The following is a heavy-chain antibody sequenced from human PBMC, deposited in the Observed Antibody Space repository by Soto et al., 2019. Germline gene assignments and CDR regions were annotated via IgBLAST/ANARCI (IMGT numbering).Heavy chain of an antibody. J-gene: IGHJ6*02. V-gene: IGHV4-59*08. CDR1: GGSISSYY. CDR2: IYYSGST. CDR3: ARLSLWGGVRGVIDDYYYGMDV. D-gene: IGHD3-10*01. Sequence: SETLSLTCTVSGGSISSYYWSWIRQPPGKGLEWIGYIYYSGSTNYNPSLKSRVTISVDTSKNRFSLKLSSVTAADTAVYYCARLSLWGGVRGVIDDYYYGMDVWGQGTTVTVSS.